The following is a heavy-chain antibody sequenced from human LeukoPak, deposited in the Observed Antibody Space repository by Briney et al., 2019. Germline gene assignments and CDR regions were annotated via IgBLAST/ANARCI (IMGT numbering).Heavy chain of an antibody. D-gene: IGHD6-13*01. CDR2: IHYSGST. Sequence: SETLSLTCTVSGGSITSYYWSWIRQPPGKGLEWIGYIHYSGSTNYNPSLKSRVTFSVDTSKNQFSLKLSSVTAADTAVYYCARQQLSQLYYFDNWGQGTLVTVSS. J-gene: IGHJ4*02. CDR3: ARQQLSQLYYFDN. V-gene: IGHV4-59*01. CDR1: GGSITSYY.